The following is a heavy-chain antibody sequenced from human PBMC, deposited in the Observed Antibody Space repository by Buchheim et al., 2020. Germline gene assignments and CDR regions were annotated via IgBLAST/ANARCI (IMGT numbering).Heavy chain of an antibody. J-gene: IGHJ4*02. CDR3: AREGVSAPGVDY. CDR2: IVARGSIL. D-gene: IGHD6-13*01. V-gene: IGHV3-48*03. Sequence: DVQLVESGGGLVQPGGSLRLSCAASGFTFSSYEMNWVRQAPGKGLEWVSYIVARGSILYYADSLKGRFTISRDNAKNSQYLQMNSLRAEDTAVYYCAREGVSAPGVDYWGQGTL. CDR1: GFTFSSYE.